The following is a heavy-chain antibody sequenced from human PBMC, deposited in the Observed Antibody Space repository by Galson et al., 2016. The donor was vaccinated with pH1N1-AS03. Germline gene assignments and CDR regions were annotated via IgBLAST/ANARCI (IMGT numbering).Heavy chain of an antibody. CDR2: IDPSGGGT. CDR1: GYTFTRYY. D-gene: IGHD3-10*01. Sequence: SVKVSCKASGYTFTRYYMHWVRQAPGQGLEWMGVIDPSGGGTTYAQKFHGRVTMTRDTPTTTAHMELSSLRSEDTAIYYCVAYGSGTQAYFDYWGQGTLVTVSS. J-gene: IGHJ4*02. CDR3: VAYGSGTQAYFDY. V-gene: IGHV1-46*01.